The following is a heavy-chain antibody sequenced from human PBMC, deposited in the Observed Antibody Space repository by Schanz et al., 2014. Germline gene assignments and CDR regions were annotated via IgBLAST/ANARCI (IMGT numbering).Heavy chain of an antibody. Sequence: EVQLVESGGGFVQPGGSLGLSCVVSGFTVSSDHMSWVRQAPGKGLEWVSSISSSGSYIYYADSVKGRFSISRDNAKNSLFLQMNRLRAEDTALYYCARDSGPYYDKSMDVCGQGTTVAVSS. V-gene: IGHV3-21*01. D-gene: IGHD3-9*01. CDR1: GFTVSSDH. CDR2: ISSSGSYI. CDR3: ARDSGPYYDKSMDV. J-gene: IGHJ6*02.